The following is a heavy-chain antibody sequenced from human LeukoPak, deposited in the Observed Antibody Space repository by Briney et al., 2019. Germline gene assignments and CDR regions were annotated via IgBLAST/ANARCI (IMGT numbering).Heavy chain of an antibody. CDR1: GFTFRDYY. J-gene: IGHJ3*02. V-gene: IGHV3-11*04. CDR3: ARAFNDAFDI. CDR2: ITSSGSRI. Sequence: GGSLRLSCAASGFTFRDYYMGWIRQAPGKGLEWVSYITSSGSRIYNADSVKGRFTISRDNAKNSLYLQKNSLRAEDTAVYYCARAFNDAFDIWGQGTTVTVSS.